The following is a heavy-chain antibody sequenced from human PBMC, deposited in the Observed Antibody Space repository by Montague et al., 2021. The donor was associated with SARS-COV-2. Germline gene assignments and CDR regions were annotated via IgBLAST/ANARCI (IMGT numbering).Heavy chain of an antibody. Sequence: SETLFLTCTVSGGSIGSHYWSWIRLPPGKGLEWVGHIYYTGITXXXSSXXXRVTISVDTSKNQLSLKLDSVTAADTAVYYCARGSGFASATWFDPWGQGTLVTVSS. CDR2: IYYTGIT. D-gene: IGHD6-25*01. CDR1: GGSIGSHY. J-gene: IGHJ5*02. CDR3: ARGSGFASATWFDP. V-gene: IGHV4-59*11.